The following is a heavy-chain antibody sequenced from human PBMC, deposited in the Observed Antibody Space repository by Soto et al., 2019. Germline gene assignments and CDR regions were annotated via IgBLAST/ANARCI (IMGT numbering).Heavy chain of an antibody. J-gene: IGHJ4*02. Sequence: GGSLRLSCAASGFTFSSYGMHWVRQAPVKGLEWVAVISYDGSNKYYADSVKGRFTISRDNSKNTLYLQMNSLRAEDTAVYYCAKSGYGSGDPFDYWGQGTLVTVSS. CDR3: AKSGYGSGDPFDY. V-gene: IGHV3-30*18. D-gene: IGHD3-10*01. CDR1: GFTFSSYG. CDR2: ISYDGSNK.